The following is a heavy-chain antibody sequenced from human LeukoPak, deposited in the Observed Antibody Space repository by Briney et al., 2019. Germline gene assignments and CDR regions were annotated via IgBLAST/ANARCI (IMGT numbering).Heavy chain of an antibody. D-gene: IGHD3-10*01. V-gene: IGHV3-53*01. CDR2: VESGGDT. CDR3: ARVGSYYDMDV. J-gene: IGHJ6*02. CDR1: GFSVTSKY. Sequence: GGSLRLSCPASGFSVTSKYINWVRQAPGKGLEWVLVVESGGDTSYANSVKGRFTVSRDIFQNTLYLQMNNLRAEDTAVYYCARVGSYYDMDVWGQGTTVTVSS.